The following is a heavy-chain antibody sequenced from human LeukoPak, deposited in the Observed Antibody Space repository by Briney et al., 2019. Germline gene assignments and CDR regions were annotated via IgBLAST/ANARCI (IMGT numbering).Heavy chain of an antibody. V-gene: IGHV1-2*06. CDR1: GYTFTDYY. CDR2: INPNSGGT. J-gene: IGHJ3*02. Sequence: GASVTVSFTASGYTFTDYYLHWVRQAPGQGLEWMGRINPNSGGTNYAQKFQGRVTMTRDTSISTAYMELSRLRSDDTAVYYCARRQIAADAFDIWGQGTMVTVSS. D-gene: IGHD6-13*01. CDR3: ARRQIAADAFDI.